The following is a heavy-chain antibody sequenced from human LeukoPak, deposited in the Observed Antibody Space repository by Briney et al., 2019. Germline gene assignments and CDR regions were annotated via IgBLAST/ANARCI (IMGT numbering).Heavy chain of an antibody. CDR1: GFTFSSYS. CDR3: ARDAQYYDFWCGYGY. J-gene: IGHJ4*02. V-gene: IGHV3-21*01. D-gene: IGHD3-3*01. Sequence: PGGSLRLSCAASGFTFSSYSMNWVRQAPGKGLEWVSSISSSSSYIYYADSVKGRFTISRDNAKNSLYLQMNSLRAEDTAVYYCARDAQYYDFWCGYGYWGQGTLVTVSS. CDR2: ISSSSSYI.